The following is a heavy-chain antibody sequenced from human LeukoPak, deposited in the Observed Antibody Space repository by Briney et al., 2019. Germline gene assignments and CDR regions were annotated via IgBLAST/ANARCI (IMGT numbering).Heavy chain of an antibody. Sequence: GGSLRLACAASGITFSTFAMSWVRQAPGKGLEWVSYIGSGSTSIYYGDSVRGRFTVSRDNAKNSLFLQMNRLTADDTGVYYCAVVILVTYLDHWGHGAPVTVSS. J-gene: IGHJ4*01. CDR3: AVVILVTYLDH. D-gene: IGHD2-15*01. V-gene: IGHV3-48*03. CDR1: GITFSTFA. CDR2: IGSGSTSI.